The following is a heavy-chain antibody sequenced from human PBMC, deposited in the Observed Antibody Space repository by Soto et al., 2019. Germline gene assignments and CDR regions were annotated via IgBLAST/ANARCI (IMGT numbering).Heavy chain of an antibody. CDR2: IYYSGST. Sequence: SETLSLTCTVSGGSISSYYWSWIRQPPGKGLEWIGYIYYSGSTNYNPSLKSRVTISVDTSKNQFSLKLSSVTAADTAVYYCASYPHPGYCSGGSCYQDYYYYYMDVWGKGTTVTVSS. V-gene: IGHV4-59*01. D-gene: IGHD2-15*01. CDR1: GGSISSYY. J-gene: IGHJ6*03. CDR3: ASYPHPGYCSGGSCYQDYYYYYMDV.